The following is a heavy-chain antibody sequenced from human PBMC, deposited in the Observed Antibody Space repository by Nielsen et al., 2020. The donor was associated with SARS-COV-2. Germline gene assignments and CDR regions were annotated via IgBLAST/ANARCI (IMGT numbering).Heavy chain of an antibody. Sequence: GGSLRLSCAASGFTFSNYAMHWVRQAPGKGLHWMTIISYDGTEHYADSVKGRFTISRDNSKNTVYLQMNSLKVEDMAVYFCARETIDHTSSFIDYWGQGTLVTVSS. V-gene: IGHV3-30*04. CDR3: ARETIDHTSSFIDY. J-gene: IGHJ4*02. CDR2: ISYDGTE. CDR1: GFTFSNYA. D-gene: IGHD2-2*01.